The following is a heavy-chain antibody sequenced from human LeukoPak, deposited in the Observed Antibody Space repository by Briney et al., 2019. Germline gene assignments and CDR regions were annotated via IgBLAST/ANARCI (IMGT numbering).Heavy chain of an antibody. CDR1: GFTFSTYN. CDR3: ATESAYAFDY. D-gene: IGHD3-16*01. V-gene: IGHV3-48*04. Sequence: GGSLRLSCAASGFTFSTYNMNWVRQAPGKGLEWVSYISRSSTTIYYADSVKGRFTISRDNAKNSLYLQMNSLRAEDTAVYYCATESAYAFDYWGQGTLVIVSS. J-gene: IGHJ4*02. CDR2: ISRSSTTI.